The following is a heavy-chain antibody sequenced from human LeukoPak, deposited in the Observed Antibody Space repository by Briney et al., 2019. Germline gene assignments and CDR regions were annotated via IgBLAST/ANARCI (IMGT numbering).Heavy chain of an antibody. CDR2: INHSGST. V-gene: IGHV4-34*01. CDR3: ARGLTAYYFDY. D-gene: IGHD4/OR15-4a*01. Sequence: PSETLSLTCAVYGGSFSGYYWSWIRQPPGKGLEWIGEINHSGSTNYNPSLKSRVTISVDTSKNQFSLKLSSVTAADTAVYYCARGLTAYYFDYGGQGPLVTVSS. J-gene: IGHJ4*02. CDR1: GGSFSGYY.